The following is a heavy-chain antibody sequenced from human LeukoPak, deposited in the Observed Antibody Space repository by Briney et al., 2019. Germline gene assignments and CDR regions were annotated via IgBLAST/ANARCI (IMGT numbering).Heavy chain of an antibody. CDR3: ARGMIRGALWCVDF. V-gene: IGHV3-21*01. CDR1: GFDFSSHS. CDR2: ISSSGSYK. D-gene: IGHD4/OR15-4a*01. Sequence: PGGSLSLSCAASGFDFSSHSMHWIRQAPGKGLEWVSSISSSGSYKYYADSLKGRLTISRDNASNSVFLLLQSLTVEDTAVYYCARGMIRGALWCVDFCGLGSLVTVSS. J-gene: IGHJ4*02.